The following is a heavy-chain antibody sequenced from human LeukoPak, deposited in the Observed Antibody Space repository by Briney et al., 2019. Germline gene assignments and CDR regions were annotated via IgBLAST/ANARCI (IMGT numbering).Heavy chain of an antibody. CDR2: TSGSGGST. V-gene: IGHV3-23*01. CDR3: ARDHSNIEMSLGY. D-gene: IGHD5-24*01. J-gene: IGHJ4*02. CDR1: GFTFSSYA. Sequence: PGGSLRLSCAASGFTFSSYAMSWVRQAPGKGLEWVSVTSGSGGSTFYADSVKGRFIISRDSSKNTLFLQMNSLRAEDTGVYYCARDHSNIEMSLGYWGQGTLVTVSS.